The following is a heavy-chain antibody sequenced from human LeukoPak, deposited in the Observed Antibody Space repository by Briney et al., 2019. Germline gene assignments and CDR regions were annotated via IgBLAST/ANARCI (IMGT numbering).Heavy chain of an antibody. J-gene: IGHJ4*02. CDR1: GFTFSSYS. D-gene: IGHD1-26*01. CDR3: ARDFRGGSYVVGY. V-gene: IGHV3-48*01. CDR2: ISSSSSTI. Sequence: GGSLRLSCAASGFTFSSYSMNWVRQAPGKGLEWVSYISSSSSTIYYADSVKGRFTISRDNAKNSLYLQMNSLRAEDTAVYYCARDFRGGSYVVGYWGQGTLVTVSS.